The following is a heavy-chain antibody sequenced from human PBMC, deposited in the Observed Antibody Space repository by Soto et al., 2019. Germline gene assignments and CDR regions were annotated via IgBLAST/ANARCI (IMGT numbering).Heavy chain of an antibody. J-gene: IGHJ4*02. D-gene: IGHD4-17*01. CDR1: GGSVRSDSFY. CDR3: AREKAYGGVDY. V-gene: IGHV4-61*01. Sequence: PSETLSLTCTVSGGSVRSDSFYWSWIRQPPGKGLEWIAFIYHSGSTNYNPSLNSRVTISVDTSKNQFSLKLSSVTAADTAVYYCAREKAYGGVDYWGQGTLVTVSS. CDR2: IYHSGST.